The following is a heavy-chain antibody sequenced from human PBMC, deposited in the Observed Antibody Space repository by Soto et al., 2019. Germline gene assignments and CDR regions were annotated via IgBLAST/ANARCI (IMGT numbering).Heavy chain of an antibody. CDR1: GGSISSYY. CDR2: IYYSGST. D-gene: IGHD4-17*01. V-gene: IGHV4-59*01. J-gene: IGHJ4*02. Sequence: QVQLQESGPGLVKPSETLSLTCTVSGGSISSYYWRWIRQPPGKGLEWIGYIYYSGSTNYNPSLKSRVTISVDTSKNQVSLKLSSVTAADTAVYYCARLYGDYVREYYFYYWGQGTLVTVSS. CDR3: ARLYGDYVREYYFYY.